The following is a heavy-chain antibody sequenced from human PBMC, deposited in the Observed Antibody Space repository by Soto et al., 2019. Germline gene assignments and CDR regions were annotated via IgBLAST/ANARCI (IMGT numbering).Heavy chain of an antibody. CDR2: FTRNGNT. J-gene: IGHJ4*02. CDR3: AREFAPGSPNYDY. CDR1: GFPFSNYS. Sequence: GGSLSLSCAASGFPFSNYSMSWVRQPPGKGLEWVSTFTRNGNTYYADSVKGRFTISRDNSKNTLSLQMDSLRAEDTAVYYCAREFAPGSPNYDYWGLGTLVTVSS. V-gene: IGHV3-23*01. D-gene: IGHD3-10*01.